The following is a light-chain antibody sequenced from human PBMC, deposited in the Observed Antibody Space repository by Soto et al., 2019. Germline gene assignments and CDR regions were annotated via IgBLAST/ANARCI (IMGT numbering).Light chain of an antibody. V-gene: IGLV1-44*01. Sequence: QSVLTQPPSTSGTPGQRVTISCSGSSSNIGSNAVNWYLQLPGTAPKLLIYSDNQRPSGVPDRFSGSKSGTSASLAISALQSEDEADYYCSSWDDSLNGVVFGGGTQLTVL. J-gene: IGLJ2*01. CDR2: SDN. CDR1: SSNIGSNA. CDR3: SSWDDSLNGVV.